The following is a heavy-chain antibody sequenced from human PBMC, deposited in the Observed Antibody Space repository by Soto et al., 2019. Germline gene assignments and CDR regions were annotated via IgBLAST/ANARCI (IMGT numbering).Heavy chain of an antibody. Sequence: GGSLRLSCAASGCTFSTYAMSWVRQAPGKGLEWVSGISGSGGTTYYADSVRGRFTISRDNSKNTLYLEMNSLRAEDTALYYCAKDQAAGGTISRYFQNWGQGTLVTVSS. CDR2: ISGSGGTT. D-gene: IGHD6-25*01. J-gene: IGHJ1*01. CDR1: GCTFSTYA. V-gene: IGHV3-23*01. CDR3: AKDQAAGGTISRYFQN.